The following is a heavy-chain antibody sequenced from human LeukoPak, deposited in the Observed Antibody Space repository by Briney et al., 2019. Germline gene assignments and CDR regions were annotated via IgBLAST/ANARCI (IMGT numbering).Heavy chain of an antibody. D-gene: IGHD2-21*02. CDR1: GGTFSRNA. CDR2: IIPMFNTI. Sequence: ASVKVSCKASGGTFSRNAIRWVRQAPGQGLEWMGRIIPMFNTINYAQKLQGRVTITSDESTSTVYMELSSLRTDDTAIYYCARDVTGTPLAFDIWGQGTMLTVSS. J-gene: IGHJ3*02. CDR3: ARDVTGTPLAFDI. V-gene: IGHV1-69*13.